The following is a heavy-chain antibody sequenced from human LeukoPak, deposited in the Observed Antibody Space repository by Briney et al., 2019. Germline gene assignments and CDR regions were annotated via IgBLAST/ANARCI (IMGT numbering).Heavy chain of an antibody. V-gene: IGHV4-34*01. Sequence: NPSETLSLTCAVYGGSFSGYYWSWIRQPPGKGLEWIGEINHSGSTNYNPSLKSRVTMSLDTPNNQFSLKVSSVTAADTALYYCARVPLSTAYLHYYSMDVWGKGTTVTVSS. CDR3: ARVPLSTAYLHYYSMDV. CDR1: GGSFSGYY. J-gene: IGHJ6*03. D-gene: IGHD2-21*02. CDR2: INHSGST.